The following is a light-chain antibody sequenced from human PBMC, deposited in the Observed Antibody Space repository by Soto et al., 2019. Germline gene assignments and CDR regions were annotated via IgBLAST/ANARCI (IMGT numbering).Light chain of an antibody. J-gene: IGKJ2*01. CDR2: AAS. CDR3: QQGHSTPYT. CDR1: QTISSW. V-gene: IGKV1-5*01. Sequence: DIQMTQSPSTLSGSVGDRVTITCRASQTISSWLAWYQQKPGKAPKLLIYAASTLQGAVPSRFSGSGSGTDFTLTISSLQPEDFATYHCQQGHSTPYTFGQGTRLEI.